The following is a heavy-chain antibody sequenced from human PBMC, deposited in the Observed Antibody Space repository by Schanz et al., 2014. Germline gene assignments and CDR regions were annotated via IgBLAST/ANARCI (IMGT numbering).Heavy chain of an antibody. V-gene: IGHV3-21*01. Sequence: EVQPVESGGGLVKPGGSLRLSCAASGFAFSAYSMNWVRQAPGKGLEWVSSISSSGSYIYFPDSVKGRFTISRDNAKNSLYLQMNSLRAEDTAVYYCARVRAYDYGAEAHGMDVWGQGTMVTVSS. CDR3: ARVRAYDYGAEAHGMDV. D-gene: IGHD4-17*01. CDR2: ISSSGSYI. CDR1: GFAFSAYS. J-gene: IGHJ6*02.